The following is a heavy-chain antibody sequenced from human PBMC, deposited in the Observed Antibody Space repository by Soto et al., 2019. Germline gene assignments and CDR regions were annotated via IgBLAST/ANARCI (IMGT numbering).Heavy chain of an antibody. CDR3: ASRRFLEWLLPKYNWFDT. CDR2: INHSGST. Sequence: SETLSLTCAVYGGSFSGYYWSCIRQPPGKGLEWIGEINHSGSTNYNPSLKSRVTISVDTSKNQFSLKLSSVPAADTAGYYCASRRFLEWLLPKYNWFDTWGQGTPVTVYS. V-gene: IGHV4-34*01. J-gene: IGHJ5*02. CDR1: GGSFSGYY. D-gene: IGHD3-3*01.